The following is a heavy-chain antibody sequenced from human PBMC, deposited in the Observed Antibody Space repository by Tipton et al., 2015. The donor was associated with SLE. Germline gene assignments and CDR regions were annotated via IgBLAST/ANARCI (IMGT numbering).Heavy chain of an antibody. Sequence: ALRLSCAASGFTFSSYGMHWVRQAPGKGLEWVAVIWYDGSNKYYADSVKGRFTISRDNSKNTLYLQMNSLRAEDTAVYYCARDSNIAAAGLLGCYMDVWGKGTTVTVSS. CDR3: ARDSNIAAAGLLGCYMDV. D-gene: IGHD6-13*01. CDR2: IWYDGSNK. CDR1: GFTFSSYG. J-gene: IGHJ6*03. V-gene: IGHV3-33*01.